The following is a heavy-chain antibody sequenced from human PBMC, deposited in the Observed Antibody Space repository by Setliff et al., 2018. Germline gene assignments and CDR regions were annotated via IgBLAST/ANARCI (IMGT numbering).Heavy chain of an antibody. CDR3: ARAISGWYSAHYYYMDV. D-gene: IGHD6-19*01. Sequence: SETLSLTCTLAGGSILSGSDHWTWIRQPAGKGLEWIGHNYTTGGTNYNPSLKSRVTMSVDTSMNQFSLKLRPVTAADTAVYYCARAISGWYSAHYYYMDVWGKGTTVTVSS. CDR1: GGSILSGSDH. V-gene: IGHV4-61*09. J-gene: IGHJ6*03. CDR2: NYTTGGT.